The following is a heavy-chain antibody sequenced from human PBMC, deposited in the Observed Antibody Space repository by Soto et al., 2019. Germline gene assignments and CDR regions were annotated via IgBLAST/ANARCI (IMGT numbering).Heavy chain of an antibody. J-gene: IGHJ4*02. D-gene: IGHD3-10*01. CDR3: AIYHKRVRQPSTSLDY. CDR2: ISYDGINK. V-gene: IGHV3-30-3*01. Sequence: GGSLRLSCAASGFTFSGYAMHWVRQAPGKGLEWVAVISYDGINKYYAHSVQGRFSISRDNSKNTLFLEMNSLRAEDTAVYYCAIYHKRVRQPSTSLDYPGPAPLLTLSS. CDR1: GFTFSGYA.